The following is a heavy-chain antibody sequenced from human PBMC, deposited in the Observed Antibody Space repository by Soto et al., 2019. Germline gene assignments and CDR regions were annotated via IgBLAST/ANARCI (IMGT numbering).Heavy chain of an antibody. CDR2: IIPIFGTA. J-gene: IGHJ6*02. CDR1: GVTFSSYA. Sequence: ASVKVSCKSSGVTFSSYAISWVRQAPGQGLEWMGGIIPIFGTANYAQKFQGRVTITADESTSTAYMELSSLRSEDTAVYYCAGFNPGYCSGGSCYRYYYYGMDVWGQGPTVTVSS. CDR3: AGFNPGYCSGGSCYRYYYYGMDV. D-gene: IGHD2-15*01. V-gene: IGHV1-69*13.